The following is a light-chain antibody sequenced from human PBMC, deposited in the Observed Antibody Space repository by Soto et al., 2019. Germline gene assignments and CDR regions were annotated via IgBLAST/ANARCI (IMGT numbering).Light chain of an antibody. V-gene: IGKV3-15*01. Sequence: ERIMTQSPATLSVSPGESATLSCRASQSVSSNLAWYQQKPGQAPRLLIYGVSTRATGIPARFSGSGSETKFTLTISSMQSEDFAVYYCQQYNNWLWTFGQGTKVDIK. CDR3: QQYNNWLWT. CDR1: QSVSSN. J-gene: IGKJ1*01. CDR2: GVS.